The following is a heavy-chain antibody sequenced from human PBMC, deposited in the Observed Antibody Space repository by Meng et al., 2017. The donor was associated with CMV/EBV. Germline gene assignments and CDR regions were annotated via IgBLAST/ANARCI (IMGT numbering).Heavy chain of an antibody. CDR1: GFTFSSYS. CDR2: ISSSSSYI. D-gene: IGHD3-3*01. CDR3: AREGYDFWSGVFDY. J-gene: IGHJ4*02. V-gene: IGHV3-21*01. Sequence: GGSLRLSCAASGFTFSSYSMNWVRQAPGKGLEWVSSISSSSSYIYYADSVKGRFTICRDNAKNSLYLQMNSLRAEDTAVYYCAREGYDFWSGVFDYWGQGTLVTVSS.